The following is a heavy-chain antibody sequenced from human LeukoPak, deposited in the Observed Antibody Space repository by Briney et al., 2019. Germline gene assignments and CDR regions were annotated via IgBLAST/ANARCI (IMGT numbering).Heavy chain of an antibody. J-gene: IGHJ6*03. CDR1: GGSISSSSYY. Sequence: PSETLSLTCTVSGGSISSSSYYWGWIRPPPGKGLEWIGSIYYSGSTYYNPSLKSRVTISVDTSKNQFSLKLSSVTAADTAVYYCARLHYGGNYGYYYYYMDVWGKGTTVTISS. D-gene: IGHD4-23*01. CDR2: IYYSGST. V-gene: IGHV4-39*01. CDR3: ARLHYGGNYGYYYYYMDV.